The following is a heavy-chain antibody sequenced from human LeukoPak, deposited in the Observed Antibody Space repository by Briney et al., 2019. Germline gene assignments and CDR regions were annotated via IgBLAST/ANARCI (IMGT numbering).Heavy chain of an antibody. Sequence: AASVKVSCKASGYTFNTYGINWVRQAPGQGLGWMGWISAYNGNTSYAQNFQGRITLTTDTSTSTAYMDLTSLRFDDTAVYYCARDGRQWVPLNWFDPWGQGTLVIVSS. D-gene: IGHD6-19*01. J-gene: IGHJ5*02. CDR2: ISAYNGNT. CDR1: GYTFNTYG. CDR3: ARDGRQWVPLNWFDP. V-gene: IGHV1-18*04.